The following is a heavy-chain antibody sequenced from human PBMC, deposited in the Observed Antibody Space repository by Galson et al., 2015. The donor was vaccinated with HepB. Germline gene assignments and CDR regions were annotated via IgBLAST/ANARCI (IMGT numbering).Heavy chain of an antibody. D-gene: IGHD6-13*01. CDR1: GITFSCYS. Sequence: FLRLSCAASGITFSCYSMNWVRQAPGKGLEWVSYISSSSSTIYYADSVKGRFTISRDNAKNSLYLQMNSLRDEETAVYYCARDQPDSSSWIPTDEYFQHWGQGTLVTVSS. J-gene: IGHJ1*01. V-gene: IGHV3-48*02. CDR3: ARDQPDSSSWIPTDEYFQH. CDR2: ISSSSSTI.